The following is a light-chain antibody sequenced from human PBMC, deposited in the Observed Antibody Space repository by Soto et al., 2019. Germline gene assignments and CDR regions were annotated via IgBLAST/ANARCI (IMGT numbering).Light chain of an antibody. J-gene: IGLJ2*01. CDR2: YDS. V-gene: IGLV3-21*04. CDR3: QVWDSSSDHPGVV. Sequence: SSELTQPPSVSVAPGKTARITCGGNNIGSKSVHWYQQKPGQAPVLVIYYDSDRPSGIPERFSGSNSGNTATLTISRVEAGDEADCYCQVWDSSSDHPGVVFGGGTKVTVL. CDR1: NIGSKS.